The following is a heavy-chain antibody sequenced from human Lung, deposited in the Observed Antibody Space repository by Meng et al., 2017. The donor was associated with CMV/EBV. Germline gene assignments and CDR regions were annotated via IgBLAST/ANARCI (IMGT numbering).Heavy chain of an antibody. CDR2: IIPLVGSA. D-gene: IGHD6-6*01. CDR3: ATYSSSDTGFDN. V-gene: IGHV1-69*05. CDR1: GETFTTYV. J-gene: IGHJ4*02. Sequence: CKASGETFTTYVINWVRQAPGQGIEWMRMIIPLVGSADYAQKFQGRVTITTDESTTTAYMELNSLRSEDTAVFFCATYSSSDTGFDNWGQGTLVTVSS.